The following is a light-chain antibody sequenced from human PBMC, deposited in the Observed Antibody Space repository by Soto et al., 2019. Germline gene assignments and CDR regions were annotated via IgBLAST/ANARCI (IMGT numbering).Light chain of an antibody. CDR3: SSYTSSSTPFV. J-gene: IGLJ1*01. CDR2: DVS. Sequence: QSVLTQPASVSGSPGQSITISCTGTSSDVGGYNYVSWYQQHPGKAPKLMIYDVSNRPSGVSNRFSGSTSGNTASLTSSGLQAEDESDYYCSSYTSSSTPFVFGTGTTLTVL. CDR1: SSDVGGYNY. V-gene: IGLV2-14*01.